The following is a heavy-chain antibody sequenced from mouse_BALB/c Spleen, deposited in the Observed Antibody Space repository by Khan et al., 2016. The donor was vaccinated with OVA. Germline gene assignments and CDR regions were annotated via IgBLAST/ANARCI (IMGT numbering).Heavy chain of an antibody. J-gene: IGHJ3*01. Sequence: VQLQQSGPELVKPGASVKMSCKASGYTFTNYIIHWVKQKPGQGIEWMGYINPYNDGTQYIEKFKGKATLTSDKSYSNAYMELSCVTSEDSAVYYCARDYGSSFWFAYWGQGTLVTVSA. D-gene: IGHD1-1*01. CDR3: ARDYGSSFWFAY. V-gene: IGHV1S136*01. CDR2: INPYNDGT. CDR1: GYTFTNYI.